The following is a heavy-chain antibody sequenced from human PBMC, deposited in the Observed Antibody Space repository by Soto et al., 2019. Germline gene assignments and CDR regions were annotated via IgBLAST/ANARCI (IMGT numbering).Heavy chain of an antibody. CDR2: INPNSGGT. Sequence: VASVKVSCKASGYTFTGYYMHWVRQAPGQGLEWMGWINPNSGGTNYAQKFQGRVTMTRDTSISTAYMELSRLRSDDTAVYYCARPTPGYSSGWFTSGDYYYGMDVWG. CDR3: ARPTPGYSSGWFTSGDYYYGMDV. CDR1: GYTFTGYY. V-gene: IGHV1-2*02. J-gene: IGHJ6*02. D-gene: IGHD6-19*01.